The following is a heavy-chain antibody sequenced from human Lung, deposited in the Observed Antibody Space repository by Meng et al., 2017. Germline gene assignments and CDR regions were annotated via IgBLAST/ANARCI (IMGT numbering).Heavy chain of an antibody. D-gene: IGHD6-13*01. Sequence: LVWLCGRLVQPGGSLTLACLASGFSFTRAWVSWGRQAPGKGLEWVGRIKSNSDGGTTDYAAPVKGRFTISRDDSKNTLYLQMNSLITEDTAVYFWATGAAAADHWGQGTLVTVSS. J-gene: IGHJ4*02. CDR2: IKSNSDGGTT. CDR1: GFSFTRAW. CDR3: ATGAAAADH. V-gene: IGHV3-15*01.